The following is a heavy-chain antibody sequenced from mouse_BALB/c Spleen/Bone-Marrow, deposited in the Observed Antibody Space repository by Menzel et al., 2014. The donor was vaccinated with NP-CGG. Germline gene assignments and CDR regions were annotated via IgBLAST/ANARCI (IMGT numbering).Heavy chain of an antibody. CDR3: ARNWDFDY. CDR1: GYSFTSYY. V-gene: IGHV1-28*01. J-gene: IGHJ2*01. D-gene: IGHD4-1*01. CDR2: IDPFNGGT. Sequence: EVQLQQSGPELMKPGASVKISCKASGYSFTSYYMHWVKQSHGKSLEWIGYIDPFNGGTSYNQKFKGKATLTVDKSSITAYMHLISPTSEDSAVYYCARNWDFDYWGQGTTLTVSS.